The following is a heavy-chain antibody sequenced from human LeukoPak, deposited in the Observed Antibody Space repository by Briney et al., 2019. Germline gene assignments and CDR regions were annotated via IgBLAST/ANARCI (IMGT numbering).Heavy chain of an antibody. CDR3: AGLSGRWFGEFGTDY. V-gene: IGHV1-2*02. J-gene: IGHJ4*02. Sequence: ASVKVSCKASGYTFTGYYMHWVRQAPGQGLEWMGWINPNSGGTNYAQKFQGRVTMTRDTSISTAYMELTSLRSDDTAVYYCAGLSGRWFGEFGTDYWGQGTLVTVSS. D-gene: IGHD3-10*01. CDR2: INPNSGGT. CDR1: GYTFTGYY.